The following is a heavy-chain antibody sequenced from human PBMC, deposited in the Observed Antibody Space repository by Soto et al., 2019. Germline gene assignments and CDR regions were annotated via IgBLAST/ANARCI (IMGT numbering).Heavy chain of an antibody. D-gene: IGHD4-17*01. CDR3: AKEDYGGSDY. CDR1: GFTFSNYA. V-gene: IGHV3-23*01. CDR2: IRASGGST. Sequence: PGGSLRLSCAASGFTFSNYAMSWVRQAPGKGLEWVSAIRASGGSTFYADSVKGWFTISRDNSKNTLYLQMNSLRAEDTAVYYCAKEDYGGSDYWGQGTLVTVS. J-gene: IGHJ4*02.